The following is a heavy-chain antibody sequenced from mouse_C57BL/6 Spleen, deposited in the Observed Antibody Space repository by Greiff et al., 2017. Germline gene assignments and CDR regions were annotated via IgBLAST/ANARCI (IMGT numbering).Heavy chain of an antibody. V-gene: IGHV5-6*01. Sequence: EVQLLQSGGDLVKPGASLKLSCAASGFTFSSYGMSWVRQTPDKSLEWVATISPGGSYTYYPDSVKGRFTIARDNAKTTLYLQMSRLKAEDTAMYYGASYYYGSRGYFDVWGTGTTVTVSS. CDR2: ISPGGSYT. D-gene: IGHD1-1*01. CDR1: GFTFSSYG. J-gene: IGHJ1*03. CDR3: ASYYYGSRGYFDV.